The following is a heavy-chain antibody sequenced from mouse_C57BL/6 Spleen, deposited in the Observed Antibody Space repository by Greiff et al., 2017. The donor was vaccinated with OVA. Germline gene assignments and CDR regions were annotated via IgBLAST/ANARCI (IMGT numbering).Heavy chain of an antibody. V-gene: IGHV5-12*01. CDR1: GFTFSDYY. J-gene: IGHJ3*01. CDR3: ARALGRGFAY. Sequence: EVQLVESGGGLVQPGGSLKLSCAASGFTFSDYYMYWVRQTPEKRLEWVAYISNGGGSTYYPDTVKGRFTISRDNAKNTLYLQMSRLKSEDTAMYYCARALGRGFAYWGQGTLVTVSA. CDR2: ISNGGGST. D-gene: IGHD4-1*01.